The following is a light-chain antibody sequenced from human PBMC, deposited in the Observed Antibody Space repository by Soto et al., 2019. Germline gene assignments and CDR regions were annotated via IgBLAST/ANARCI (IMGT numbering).Light chain of an antibody. CDR1: SSDVGDHNY. CDR3: SSYTTSSTVI. V-gene: IGLV2-14*03. CDR2: AVS. J-gene: IGLJ2*01. Sequence: QSALTQPASVSGSPGQSITISCTGTSSDVGDHNYVCWYQQQPGKAPKLMIYAVSNRPSGVSNRFSGSKSGNTASLTISGLQAEDEADYYCSSYTTSSTVIFGGGTKLTVL.